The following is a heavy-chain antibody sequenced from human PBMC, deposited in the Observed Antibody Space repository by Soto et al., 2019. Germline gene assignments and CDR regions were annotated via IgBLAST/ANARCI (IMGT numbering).Heavy chain of an antibody. D-gene: IGHD2-21*01. CDR3: ARARDIRVVRDAFDV. V-gene: IGHV3-53*01. J-gene: IGHJ3*01. CDR2: LYASGTT. CDR1: GFTVSSNY. Sequence: VSLRLSCAASGFTVSSNYMSWVRQGPGKGLEWVSILYASGTTYYADSVEGRFTISRDDSKNTLFLQMDSLRADDTAVYYCARARDIRVVRDAFDVWGQGTMVTVSS.